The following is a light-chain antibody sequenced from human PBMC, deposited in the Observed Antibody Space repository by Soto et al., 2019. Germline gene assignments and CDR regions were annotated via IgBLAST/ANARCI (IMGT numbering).Light chain of an antibody. CDR3: QQDYSAPYT. CDR1: QSVLYSSNNKNY. Sequence: DIVMTQSPDSLAVSLGERATINCKSSQSVLYSSNNKNYLAWYQQKPGQPPKLLIYWASTRESGVPDRFSGRGSGTDFALNISSLHADDVAVYYCQQDYSAPYTFGQGTKLEIK. J-gene: IGKJ2*01. V-gene: IGKV4-1*01. CDR2: WAS.